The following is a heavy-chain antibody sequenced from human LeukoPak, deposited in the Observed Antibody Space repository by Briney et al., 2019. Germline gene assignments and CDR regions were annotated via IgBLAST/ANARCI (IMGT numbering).Heavy chain of an antibody. CDR1: GYTFTSYG. CDR3: ARGTHYYDSGDY. J-gene: IGHJ4*02. Sequence: GASVKVSCKASGYTFTSYGISWVRQAPRQGLEWMGWISAYNGNTNYAQKLQGRVTMTTDPSTSTAYMGLRSLRSDDTAVYYCARGTHYYDSGDYWGQGTLVTVSS. CDR2: ISAYNGNT. V-gene: IGHV1-18*01. D-gene: IGHD3-22*01.